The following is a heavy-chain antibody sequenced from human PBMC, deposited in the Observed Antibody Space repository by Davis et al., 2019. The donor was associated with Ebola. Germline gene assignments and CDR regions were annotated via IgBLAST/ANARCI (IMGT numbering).Heavy chain of an antibody. D-gene: IGHD6-13*01. CDR3: AKFIAAAGKRFDP. V-gene: IGHV3-48*03. J-gene: IGHJ5*02. CDR1: GFTFSSYE. Sequence: PGGSLRLSCAVSGFTFSSYEMNWVRQAPGKGLEWVSYISSSRSNKYYADPVKGRFTLSRDNAKNSLYLQMNSLRAEDTAVYYCAKFIAAAGKRFDPWGQGTLVTVSS. CDR2: ISSSRSNK.